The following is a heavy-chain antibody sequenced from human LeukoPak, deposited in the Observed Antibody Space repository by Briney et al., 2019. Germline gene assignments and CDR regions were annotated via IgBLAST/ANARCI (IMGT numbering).Heavy chain of an antibody. CDR1: GDSFSTGGYY. Sequence: PSETLSLTCTVSGDSFSTGGYYWSWIRQHPGKGLEWIGYIYYSGSTFYNPSLKSRVAISIDASKSQFSLKMSSVTAADTAVYYCARDSSKRWLDYWGQGVLLTVSS. CDR3: ARDSSKRWLDY. D-gene: IGHD5-24*01. CDR2: IYYSGST. V-gene: IGHV4-31*03. J-gene: IGHJ4*02.